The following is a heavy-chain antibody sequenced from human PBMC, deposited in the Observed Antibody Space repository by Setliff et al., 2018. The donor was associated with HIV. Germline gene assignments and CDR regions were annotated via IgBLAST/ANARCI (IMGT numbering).Heavy chain of an antibody. CDR1: GFTVSSNY. Sequence: PGGSLRLSCAASGFTVSSNYMSWVRQAPGKGLEWVSVISGSGGTTYYADSVKGRFTISRDNAKNTLYLQMNSLRAEDTAVYYCARDRESSSSWYQIYFDYYMDVWGKGTTVTVSS. V-gene: IGHV3-66*01. CDR3: ARDRESSSSWYQIYFDYYMDV. CDR2: ISGSGGTT. D-gene: IGHD6-13*01. J-gene: IGHJ6*03.